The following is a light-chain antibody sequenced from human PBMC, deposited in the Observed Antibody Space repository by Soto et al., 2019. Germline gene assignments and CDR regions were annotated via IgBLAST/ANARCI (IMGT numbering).Light chain of an antibody. Sequence: QSLLTQPASLSGSSGQSITISCTGTSSDVGGYNYVSWYQQHPGKAPKLMIYDVSNRPSGVSNRFSGSKSGNTASLTISGLQAEDEADYYCSSYTSSSTLFGTGTKVTVL. V-gene: IGLV2-14*01. J-gene: IGLJ1*01. CDR1: SSDVGGYNY. CDR3: SSYTSSSTL. CDR2: DVS.